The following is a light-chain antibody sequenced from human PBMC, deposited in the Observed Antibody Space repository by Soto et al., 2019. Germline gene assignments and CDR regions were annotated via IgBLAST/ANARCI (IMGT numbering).Light chain of an antibody. J-gene: IGKJ1*01. CDR3: QQHNVWPAT. Sequence: GRTQSPATLSVSPGERATLSCRASQSVNTNLAWYQQKPGQAPRLLISDASTRATGIPARFSGSGSGTEFTLTISSLQSEDFAVYYCQQHNVWPATFGQGTKVAIK. CDR2: DAS. CDR1: QSVNTN. V-gene: IGKV3-15*01.